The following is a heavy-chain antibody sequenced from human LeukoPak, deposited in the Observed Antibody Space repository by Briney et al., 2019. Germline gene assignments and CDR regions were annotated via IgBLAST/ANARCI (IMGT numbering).Heavy chain of an antibody. D-gene: IGHD1-26*01. CDR2: IYYTGST. V-gene: IGHV4-59*08. J-gene: IGHJ4*02. CDR3: ARQRVNKWDNLWSFDY. Sequence: SETLSLTCTVSGGSISSYYWSWIRQPPGKGLEWIGYIYYTGSTNYNPSLKSRVTISLDTSKNQFSLKLSSMTAADTAVYYCARQRVNKWDNLWSFDYWGQGTLVTVSS. CDR1: GGSISSYY.